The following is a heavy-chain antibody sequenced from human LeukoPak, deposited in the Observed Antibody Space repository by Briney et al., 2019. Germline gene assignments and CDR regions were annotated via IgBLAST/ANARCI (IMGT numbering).Heavy chain of an antibody. J-gene: IGHJ4*02. CDR2: VNSDGSST. D-gene: IGHD1-26*01. CDR1: GFDFNNYW. CDR3: VRDRVGGVDY. Sequence: GGSLRLSCAASGFDFNNYWMHWVRLAPGKGLVWVSRVNSDGSSTIYADSVKDRFTISRDNAKYTLYLQMNSLRAEDTAVYYCVRDRVGGVDYWGQGALVTVSS. V-gene: IGHV3-74*01.